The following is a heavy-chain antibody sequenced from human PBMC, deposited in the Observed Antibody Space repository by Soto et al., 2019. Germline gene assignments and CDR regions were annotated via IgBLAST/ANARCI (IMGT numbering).Heavy chain of an antibody. D-gene: IGHD3-16*01. J-gene: IGHJ3*01. CDR3: AREGGVTAGRHGAFHF. CDR1: GYSFIGNY. V-gene: IGHV1-2*02. Sequence: ASVKVSCKASGYSFIGNYIHWVRQAPGQGLEWMGWINPNSGGTNYAQKCRGGVTMTRDTSITTVYMDLSNLISDDTALYFCAREGGVTAGRHGAFHFWGRGTMVTVSS. CDR2: INPNSGGT.